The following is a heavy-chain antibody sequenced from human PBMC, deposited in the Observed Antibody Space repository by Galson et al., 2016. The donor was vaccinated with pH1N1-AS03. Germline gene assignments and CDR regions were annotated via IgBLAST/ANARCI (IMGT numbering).Heavy chain of an antibody. D-gene: IGHD5-12*01. CDR1: GGTFNSYI. CDR3: ATYYENSGYALGF. V-gene: IGHV1-69*02. J-gene: IGHJ4*02. Sequence: SVKVSCKASGGTFNSYIFTWVRQAPGQSLEWMGRFIPVYDRTNYAEKFQGRVTITASYMELRSLTSQDTAVYYCATYYENSGYALGFWGQGTLVTVSS. CDR2: FIPVYDRT.